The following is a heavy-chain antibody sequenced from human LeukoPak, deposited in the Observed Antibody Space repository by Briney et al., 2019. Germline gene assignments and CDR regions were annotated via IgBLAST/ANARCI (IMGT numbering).Heavy chain of an antibody. D-gene: IGHD2-8*01. Sequence: GRSLRLSCVASGFIFSDYGIQWVRQAPGKGLEWVAVIAYDGNNTYYGDSVRGRFTISRDNSKKMVYLEMNSLRVEDTAVYYCARENGVGWFDPWGQGTLVTVSS. CDR3: ARENGVGWFDP. CDR1: GFIFSDYG. V-gene: IGHV3-30*03. CDR2: IAYDGNNT. J-gene: IGHJ5*02.